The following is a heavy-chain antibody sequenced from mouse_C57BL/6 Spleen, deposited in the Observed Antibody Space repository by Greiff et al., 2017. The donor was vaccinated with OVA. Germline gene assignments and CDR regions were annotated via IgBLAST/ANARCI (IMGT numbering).Heavy chain of an antibody. J-gene: IGHJ4*01. CDR3: ARRGLYAMDY. CDR1: GYTFTSYW. CDR2: IDPSDSET. Sequence: VKLVESGAELVRPGSSVKLSCKASGYTFTSYWMHWVKQRPIQGLEWIGNIDPSDSETHYNQKFKDKATLTVDKSSSTAYMQLSSLKSEDSAVYYCARRGLYAMDYWGQGTSETVSS. V-gene: IGHV1-52*01.